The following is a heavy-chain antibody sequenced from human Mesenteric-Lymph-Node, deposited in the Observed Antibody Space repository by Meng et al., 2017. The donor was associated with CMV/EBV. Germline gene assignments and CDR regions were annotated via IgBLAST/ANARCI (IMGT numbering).Heavy chain of an antibody. CDR3: ARGLYYDYVWGSYRHYYFDY. Sequence: FRGYYWSWIRQPPGKGLEWIGEINHSGSTNYNPSLKSRVTISVDTSKNQFSLKLSSVTAADTAVYYCARGLYYDYVWGSYRHYYFDYWGQGTLVTVSS. CDR2: INHSGST. V-gene: IGHV4-34*01. CDR1: FRGYY. D-gene: IGHD3-16*02. J-gene: IGHJ4*02.